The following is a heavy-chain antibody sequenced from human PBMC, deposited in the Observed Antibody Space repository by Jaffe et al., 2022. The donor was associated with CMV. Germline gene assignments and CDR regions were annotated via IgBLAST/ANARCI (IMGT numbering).Heavy chain of an antibody. Sequence: QVQLQQWGAGLLKPSETLSLTCAVYGGSFSGYYWSWIRQPPGKGLEWIGEINHSGSTNYNPSLKSRVTISVDTSKNQFSLKLSSVTAADTAVYYCARGPRWLLFSRGYGTEYFQHWGQGTLVTVSS. CDR2: INHSGST. V-gene: IGHV4-34*01. D-gene: IGHD3-3*01. J-gene: IGHJ1*01. CDR1: GGSFSGYY. CDR3: ARGPRWLLFSRGYGTEYFQH.